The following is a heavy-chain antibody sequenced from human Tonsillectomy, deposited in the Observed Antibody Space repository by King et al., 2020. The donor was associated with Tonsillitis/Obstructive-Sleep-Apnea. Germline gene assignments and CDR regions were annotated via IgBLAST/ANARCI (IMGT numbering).Heavy chain of an antibody. Sequence: VQLVESGGGLVQPGGSLRLSCAASGFTFSSYAMTWVRQAPGKGLQGVSAISGSGDSTYYTDSVKGRFTISRDNSKNTMYLQMNSLRAEDKAVYSCAKHTRPRGRGSLIPDALDIWGQGTMVTVSS. J-gene: IGHJ3*02. CDR1: GFTFSSYA. CDR2: ISGSGDST. V-gene: IGHV3-23*04. D-gene: IGHD1-26*01. CDR3: AKHTRPRGRGSLIPDALDI.